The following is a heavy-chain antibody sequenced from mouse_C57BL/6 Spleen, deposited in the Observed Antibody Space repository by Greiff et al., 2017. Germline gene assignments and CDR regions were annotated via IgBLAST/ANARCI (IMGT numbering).Heavy chain of an antibody. D-gene: IGHD1-1*01. CDR1: GYTFTSYW. CDR3: AAYYYGPYAMDY. Sequence: QVQLQQPGAELVKPGASVKMSCKASGYTFTSYWITWVKQRPGQGLEWIGDIYPGSGSTNYNEKFKSKATLTVDTASSTAYMQLSSLTSEDSAVYYCAAYYYGPYAMDYWGQGTSVTVSS. V-gene: IGHV1-55*01. J-gene: IGHJ4*01. CDR2: IYPGSGST.